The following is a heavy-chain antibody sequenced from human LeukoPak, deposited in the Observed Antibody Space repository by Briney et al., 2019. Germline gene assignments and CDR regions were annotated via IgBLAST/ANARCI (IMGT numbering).Heavy chain of an antibody. CDR3: TRHQMNY. Sequence: GGSLRLSCTASEFTVSRNYMLWLLQAPGKGLEWVSLIFSNGDTHYADSVNGRITISRDTSKNTVSLQMNSLRVEDTATYYCTRHQMNYWGQGTLVSVSS. CDR1: EFTVSRNY. D-gene: IGHD5-24*01. CDR2: IFSNGDT. V-gene: IGHV3-53*01. J-gene: IGHJ4*02.